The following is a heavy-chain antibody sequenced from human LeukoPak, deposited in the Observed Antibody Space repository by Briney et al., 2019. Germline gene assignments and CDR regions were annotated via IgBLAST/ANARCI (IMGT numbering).Heavy chain of an antibody. J-gene: IGHJ4*02. CDR2: IYPGDSDT. CDR3: ARQGRYYYDSSGPFDY. V-gene: IGHV5-51*01. Sequence: GESLKISCKGSGYSFTSYWIGWVRQMPGKGLEWMGFIYPGDSDTRCSPSFQGQVTISADKSISTAYMQWSSLKASDTAIYYCARQGRYYYDSSGPFDYWGQGTLVTVSS. D-gene: IGHD3-22*01. CDR1: GYSFTSYW.